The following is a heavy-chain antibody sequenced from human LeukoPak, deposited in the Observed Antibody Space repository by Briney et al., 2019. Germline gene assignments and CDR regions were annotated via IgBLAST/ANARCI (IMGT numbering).Heavy chain of an antibody. CDR2: IYYSGST. CDR1: GGSISSYY. Sequence: PSETLSLTCTLSGGSISSYYWSWIRQPPGKGLEWVGFIYYSGSTDYNPSLKSRVTISVDTSKNQFSLKLSSVTAADTAVYYCARSTRGAAARSGWFDPWGQGTLVTVSS. J-gene: IGHJ5*02. V-gene: IGHV4-59*01. CDR3: ARSTRGAAARSGWFDP. D-gene: IGHD2-2*01.